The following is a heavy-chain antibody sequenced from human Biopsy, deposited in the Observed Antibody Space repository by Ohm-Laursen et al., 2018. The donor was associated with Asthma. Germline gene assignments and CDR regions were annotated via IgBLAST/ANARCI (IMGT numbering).Heavy chain of an antibody. CDR2: INGKSNSI. CDR1: GFTFSDYY. J-gene: IGHJ4*02. CDR3: ARDSYSSGLYDDFES. Sequence: SLRLSCTASGFTFSDYYMSWIRQAPGKGLEWISYINGKSNSIEYADSVKGRFTISRDNDKNSLYLQMNSLRAEDTAVYYCARDSYSSGLYDDFESWGQGTLVTVSS. D-gene: IGHD6-19*01. V-gene: IGHV3-11*01.